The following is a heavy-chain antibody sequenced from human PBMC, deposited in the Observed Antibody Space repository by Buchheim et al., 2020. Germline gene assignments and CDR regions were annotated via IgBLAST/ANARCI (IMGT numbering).Heavy chain of an antibody. CDR2: IYPHDSDT. Sequence: EVQLVQSGAEVKKAGESLRISCQGSGYSFATYWIGWVRHMPGKGLEWMGIIYPHDSDTRYSTSFHGQATISADTSITTAYLQWSSLRASDTAIYYCVRRTLILPSMGWFDPWGQGTL. J-gene: IGHJ5*02. CDR1: GYSFATYW. D-gene: IGHD2/OR15-2a*01. CDR3: VRRTLILPSMGWFDP. V-gene: IGHV5-51*01.